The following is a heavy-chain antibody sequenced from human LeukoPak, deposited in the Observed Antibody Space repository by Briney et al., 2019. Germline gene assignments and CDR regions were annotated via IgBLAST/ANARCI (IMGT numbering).Heavy chain of an antibody. D-gene: IGHD6-13*01. CDR1: GGTFSSYA. CDR3: ARDQIPYSSSSTAYYYYGMDV. Sequence: SVKVSCKASGGTFSSYAISWVRQAPGQGLERMGGIIPIFGTANYAQKFQGRVTITADESTSTAYMELSSLRSEDTAVYYCARDQIPYSSSSTAYYYYGMDVWGQGTTVTVSS. V-gene: IGHV1-69*13. CDR2: IIPIFGTA. J-gene: IGHJ6*02.